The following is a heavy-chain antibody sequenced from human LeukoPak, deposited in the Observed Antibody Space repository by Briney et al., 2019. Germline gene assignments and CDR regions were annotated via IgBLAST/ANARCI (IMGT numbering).Heavy chain of an antibody. CDR3: TRVRLAATGYCFDC. Sequence: GGSLRLSCAASGFTFSSYWMHWVRQAPGKGLEWVSRISSDGSSTTYADSVKGRFTISRDNDKNTLYLQINSLRAEDTAVYYCTRVRLAATGYCFDCWGQGTLVTVSS. V-gene: IGHV3-74*01. J-gene: IGHJ4*02. CDR1: GFTFSSYW. CDR2: ISSDGSST. D-gene: IGHD6-13*01.